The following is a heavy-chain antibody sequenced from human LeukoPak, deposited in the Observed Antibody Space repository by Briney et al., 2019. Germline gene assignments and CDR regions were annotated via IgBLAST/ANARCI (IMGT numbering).Heavy chain of an antibody. CDR2: ISWNSGSI. J-gene: IGHJ4*02. V-gene: IGHV3-9*03. CDR1: GFTFDDYA. Sequence: LRLSCAASGFTFDDYAMHRVRQAPGKGLEWVSGISWNSGSIGYADSVKGRFTISRDNAKNSLYLQMNSLRAEDMALYYCARSNTFIAVAGLDYWGQGTLVTVSS. D-gene: IGHD6-19*01. CDR3: ARSNTFIAVAGLDY.